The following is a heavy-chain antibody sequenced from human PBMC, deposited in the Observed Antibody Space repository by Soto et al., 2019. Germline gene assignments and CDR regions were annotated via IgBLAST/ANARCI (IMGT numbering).Heavy chain of an antibody. CDR2: IIPIFGTA. Sequence: SVTVSCKTSGGTFSSYAISWVPQAPGQGLEWMGGIIPIFGTANYAQKFQGRATITADKSTSTAYMELSSLRSEDTAVYYCAREDYYDSSGPFMDVWGQGTTVTVCS. CDR3: AREDYYDSSGPFMDV. V-gene: IGHV1-69*06. J-gene: IGHJ6*02. CDR1: GGTFSSYA. D-gene: IGHD3-22*01.